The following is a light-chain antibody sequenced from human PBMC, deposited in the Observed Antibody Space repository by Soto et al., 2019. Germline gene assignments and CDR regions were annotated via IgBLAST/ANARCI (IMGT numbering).Light chain of an antibody. CDR2: GNS. J-gene: IGLJ2*01. Sequence: VLTQPPSASGAPGQRVTISCTGSSSNIGAGYDVHWYQQLPGTAPKLLIYGNSNRPSGVPDRFSGSKSGTSASLAITGLQAEDEADYYCQSYDSSLSGYVVFGGGTKLTVL. CDR1: SSNIGAGYD. CDR3: QSYDSSLSGYVV. V-gene: IGLV1-40*01.